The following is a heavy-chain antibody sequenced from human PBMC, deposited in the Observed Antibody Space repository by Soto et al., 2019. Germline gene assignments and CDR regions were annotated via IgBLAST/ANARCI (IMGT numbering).Heavy chain of an antibody. CDR3: ARSIAVGGSNWLDP. CDR1: GDNISSNSAA. Sequence: SQTLSLTCAISGDNISSNSAAWNWIRQSPSRGLEWLGRTYYRSRWSSDYAESVKGRITINPDTSKNQFSLLLNSVTPEDTAVYFCARSIAVGGSNWLDPWCEGTKVTVSS. D-gene: IGHD6-6*01. J-gene: IGHJ5*02. CDR2: TYYRSRWSS. V-gene: IGHV6-1*01.